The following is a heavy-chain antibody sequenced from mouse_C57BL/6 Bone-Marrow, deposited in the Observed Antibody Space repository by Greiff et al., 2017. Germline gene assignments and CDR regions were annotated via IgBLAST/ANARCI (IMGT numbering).Heavy chain of an antibody. CDR2: ISSGSSTI. CDR1: GFTFSDYG. CDR3: ARIGGYPFAMDY. J-gene: IGHJ4*01. V-gene: IGHV5-17*01. Sequence: EVKLMESGGGLVKPGGSLKLSCAASGFTFSDYGMHWVRQAPEKGLEWVAYISSGSSTIYYADTVKGRFTISRDNAKNTLFLQMTSLRSEDTAMYYCARIGGYPFAMDYWGQGTSVTVSS. D-gene: IGHD1-1*02.